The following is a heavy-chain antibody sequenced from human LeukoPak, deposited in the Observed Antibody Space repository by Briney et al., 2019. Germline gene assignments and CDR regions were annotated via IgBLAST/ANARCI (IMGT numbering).Heavy chain of an antibody. D-gene: IGHD3-22*01. J-gene: IGHJ5*02. CDR1: GFTFSSYA. CDR2: ISGSGGST. V-gene: IGHV3-23*01. Sequence: GGSLRLSCAASGFTFSSYAMSWVRQAPGKGLEWVSAISGSGGSTYYADSVKGRFTISRDNSKNTLYLQMNSLRAEDTAVYYCAKDPYYDSSGLGGYNWFDPWGQGTLVTVSS. CDR3: AKDPYYDSSGLGGYNWFDP.